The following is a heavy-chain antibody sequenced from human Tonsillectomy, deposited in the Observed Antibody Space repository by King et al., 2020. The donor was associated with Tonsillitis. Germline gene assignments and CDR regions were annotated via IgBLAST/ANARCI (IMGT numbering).Heavy chain of an antibody. D-gene: IGHD5-18*01. CDR3: ARERMDTPGWDSLDI. CDR1: GFTLSSYD. CDR2: IGTAGDT. J-gene: IGHJ3*02. V-gene: IGHV3-13*01. Sequence: VQLVESGGGLVQPGGSLRLSCAASGFTLSSYDILWVRQVTGKGLEWVSAIGTAGDTYSSDSVKGRFTISRESAKNSLYLQMNSLRAGDTAVYYCARERMDTPGWDSLDIWGQGTMGTVPS.